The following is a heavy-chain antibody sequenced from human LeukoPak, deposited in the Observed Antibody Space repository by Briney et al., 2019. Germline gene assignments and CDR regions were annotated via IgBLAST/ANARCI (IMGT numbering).Heavy chain of an antibody. D-gene: IGHD6-19*01. CDR1: GGSFSGYY. CDR2: INHSGST. J-gene: IGHJ6*03. V-gene: IGHV4-34*01. CDR3: ARRRVAVDYYYYMDV. Sequence: SETLSLTCAVYGGSFSGYYWSWIRQPPGKGLEWIGEINHSGSTNYSPSLKSRVTISVDTSKNQFSLKLSSVTAADTAVYYCARRRVAVDYYYYMDVWGKGTTVTISS.